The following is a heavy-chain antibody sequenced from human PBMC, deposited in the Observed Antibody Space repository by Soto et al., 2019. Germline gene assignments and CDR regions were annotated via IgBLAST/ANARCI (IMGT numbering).Heavy chain of an antibody. D-gene: IGHD2-8*01. CDR1: GFTFSRYS. CDR3: ARDNGMAGSFDP. CDR2: ITGSSATI. J-gene: IGHJ5*02. V-gene: IGHV3-48*02. Sequence: EVQLVESGGGLVQPGGSVRLSCAASGFTFSRYSMNWARQAPGKGLEWVSYITGSSATIYYADSVKGRFTISRDNAKNSLYLQMNSLRDEDTAIYFCARDNGMAGSFDPWGQGTLVTVSS.